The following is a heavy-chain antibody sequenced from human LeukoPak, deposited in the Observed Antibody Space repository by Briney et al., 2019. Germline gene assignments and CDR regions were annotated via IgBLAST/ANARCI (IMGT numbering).Heavy chain of an antibody. CDR3: ARPDTGYYDSSGYFFDY. D-gene: IGHD3-22*01. CDR1: GGTFSSYA. Sequence: SVKVSCKASGGTFSSYAISWVRQAPGQGLEWMGRIIPILGIANYAQRFQGRVTITADKSTSTAYMELSSLRSEDTAVYYCARPDTGYYDSSGYFFDYWGQGTLVTVSS. J-gene: IGHJ4*02. CDR2: IIPILGIA. V-gene: IGHV1-69*04.